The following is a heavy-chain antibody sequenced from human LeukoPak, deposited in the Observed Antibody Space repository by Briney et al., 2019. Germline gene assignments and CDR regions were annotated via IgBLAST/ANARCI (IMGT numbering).Heavy chain of an antibody. V-gene: IGHV4-59*11. CDR3: ARAFYPGYYSYMAV. CDR2: IYYSGGT. Sequence: SETLSLTCTVSGGSISGQYWSWIRQPPGKGLEWIGEIYYSGGTNYNPSLKSRVTISVDTSKNQFSLKLSSVTAADTAVYYCARAFYPGYYSYMAVWGKGTTVTVSS. D-gene: IGHD3-3*02. CDR1: GGSISGQY. J-gene: IGHJ6*03.